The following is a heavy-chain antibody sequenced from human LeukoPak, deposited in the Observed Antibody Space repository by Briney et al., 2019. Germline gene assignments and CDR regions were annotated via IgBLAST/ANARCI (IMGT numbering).Heavy chain of an antibody. Sequence: PGGTLRLSCAASGFTFSSYSMNWVRQAPGKGLEWVSSISSSSSYIYYADSVKGRFTISRDNAKNSLYLQMNSLRAEDTAVYYCARYLSPSPGVAGTWYYYYYMDVWGKGTTVTVSS. D-gene: IGHD6-19*01. J-gene: IGHJ6*03. CDR3: ARYLSPSPGVAGTWYYYYYMDV. CDR1: GFTFSSYS. V-gene: IGHV3-21*01. CDR2: ISSSSSYI.